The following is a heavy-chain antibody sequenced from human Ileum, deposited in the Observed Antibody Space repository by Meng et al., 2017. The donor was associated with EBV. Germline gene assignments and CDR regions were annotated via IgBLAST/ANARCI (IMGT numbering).Heavy chain of an antibody. D-gene: IGHD6-13*01. CDR1: GFTFSSYA. CDR2: ISGSGGST. V-gene: IGHV3-23*01. J-gene: IGHJ5*02. Sequence: EVHAFEAGGGLVQPGGSLRLSCAASGFTFSSYAMSWVRQAPGKGLEWVSAISGSGGSTYYADSVKGRFTISRDNSKNTLYLQMNSLRAEDTTVYYCAKVGIRWQQLSPWGQGTLVTVSS. CDR3: AKVGIRWQQLSP.